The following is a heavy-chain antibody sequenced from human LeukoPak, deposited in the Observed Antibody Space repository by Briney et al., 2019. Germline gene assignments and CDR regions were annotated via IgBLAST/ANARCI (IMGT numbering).Heavy chain of an antibody. V-gene: IGHV3-48*01. CDR1: GFTFSSYS. CDR2: ISSSSSTI. J-gene: IGHJ4*02. D-gene: IGHD3-10*01. Sequence: GGSLRLSCAASGFTFSSYSMNWVRQAPGKGLEWVSYISSSSSTIYYADSVKGRFTISRENSKNTLYLQMKRLRAEDTAVYYCAKDGKRASNYYGSGSYSEDYWGQGTLVTVSS. CDR3: AKDGKRASNYYGSGSYSEDY.